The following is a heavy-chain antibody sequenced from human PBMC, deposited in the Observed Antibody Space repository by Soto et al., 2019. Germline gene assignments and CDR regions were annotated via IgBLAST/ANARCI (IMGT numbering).Heavy chain of an antibody. J-gene: IGHJ5*02. V-gene: IGHV4-30-2*01. CDR3: AGVRGPYCGGECYPPTPNWFDP. D-gene: IGHD2-21*01. CDR1: GGSISSGGYS. CDR2: IYHSGST. Sequence: QLQLQESGSGLVKPSQTLSLTCAVSGGSISSGGYSWSWIRQPPGKGLAWIGYIYHSGSTYYNPSLKSRVTISVDRSKNQFCLKLSSVTAADSAVYYCAGVRGPYCGGECYPPTPNWFDPWGQGTLVTVSS.